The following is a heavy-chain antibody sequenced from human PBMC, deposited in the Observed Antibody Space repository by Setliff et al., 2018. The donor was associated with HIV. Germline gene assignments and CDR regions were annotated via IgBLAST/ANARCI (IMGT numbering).Heavy chain of an antibody. CDR1: GFTFSGYG. CDR2: IWFHGINK. Sequence: GSLRLSCAASGFTFSGYGMHWVRQAPGKGLEWVAVIWFHGINKYYADSVKGRFTISRDNSKNTVYLQMNSLRVEDTAVYYCARGFVLRFLEWSMPDAFDIWGQGTMVTVSS. CDR3: ARGFVLRFLEWSMPDAFDI. J-gene: IGHJ3*02. D-gene: IGHD3-3*01. V-gene: IGHV3-33*01.